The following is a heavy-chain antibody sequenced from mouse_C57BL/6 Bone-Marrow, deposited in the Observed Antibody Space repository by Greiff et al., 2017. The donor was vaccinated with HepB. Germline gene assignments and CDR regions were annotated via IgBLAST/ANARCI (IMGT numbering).Heavy chain of an antibody. CDR3: ARDSYGSSLFAY. V-gene: IGHV1-81*01. CDR1: GYTFTSYG. J-gene: IGHJ3*01. D-gene: IGHD1-1*01. Sequence: VQLQQSGAELARPGASVKLSCKASGYTFTSYGISWVKQRTGQGLEWIGEIYPRSGNTYYNEKFKGKATLTADKSSSTAYMELRSLTSEASAVYFCARDSYGSSLFAYWGQGTLVTVSA. CDR2: IYPRSGNT.